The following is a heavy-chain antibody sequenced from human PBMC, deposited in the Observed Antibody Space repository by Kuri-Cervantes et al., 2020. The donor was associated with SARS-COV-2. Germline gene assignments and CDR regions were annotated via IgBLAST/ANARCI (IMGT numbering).Heavy chain of an antibody. CDR2: IYTSGST. V-gene: IGHV4-59*10. J-gene: IGHJ5*02. CDR1: GGSFSGYY. CDR3: ARLGGYDPYNWFDP. Sequence: GSLRLSCAVYGGSFSGYYWSWIRQPPGKGLEWIGRIYTSGSTNYNPSLKSRVTMSVDTSKNQFSLKLSSVTAADTAVYYCARLGGYDPYNWFDPWGQGTLVTVSS. D-gene: IGHD1-26*01.